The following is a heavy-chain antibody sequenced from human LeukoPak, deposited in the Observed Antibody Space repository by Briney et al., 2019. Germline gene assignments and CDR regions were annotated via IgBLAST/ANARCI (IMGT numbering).Heavy chain of an antibody. V-gene: IGHV4-59*01. CDR2: IYYSGTT. Sequence: SETLSLTCTVSGXSMRSYYWSWIRQPPGKGLEWIGYIYYSGTTKYNPSLKSPVTISVDTSRNQFSLKLNSLTAADTAVYYCARGHTESADDYGNWFHPWGQGTLVTVSS. CDR1: GXSMRSYY. J-gene: IGHJ5*02. D-gene: IGHD5-12*01. CDR3: ARGHTESADDYGNWFHP.